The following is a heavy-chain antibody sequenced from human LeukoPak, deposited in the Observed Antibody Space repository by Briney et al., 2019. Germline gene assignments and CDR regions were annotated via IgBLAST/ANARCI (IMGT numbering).Heavy chain of an antibody. CDR2: ISSSGSTI. CDR1: GFTFSDYY. J-gene: IGHJ5*02. D-gene: IGHD4-23*01. CDR3: ARDRLTYAGSGSWFDP. V-gene: IGHV3-11*01. Sequence: GGSLRLSCAASGFTFSDYYMSWIRQAPGKGLEWVSYISSSGSTIYYADPVKGRFTISRDNAKNSLYLQMNSLRAEDTAVYYCARDRLTYAGSGSWFDPWGQGTLVTVSS.